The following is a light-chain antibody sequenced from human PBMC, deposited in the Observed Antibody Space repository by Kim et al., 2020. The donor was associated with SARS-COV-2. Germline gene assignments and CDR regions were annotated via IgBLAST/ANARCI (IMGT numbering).Light chain of an antibody. CDR1: QSVNRH. V-gene: IGKV1-5*01. CDR3: QQYDSYST. CDR2: TAS. Sequence: LSASVGDRVTITCRASQSVNRHLAWYQQKPGKAPNLLIYTASTLQSGVPSRFSGSGSGTEFTLTISSLQPDDFATYYCQQYDSYSTFGQGTKVDIK. J-gene: IGKJ1*01.